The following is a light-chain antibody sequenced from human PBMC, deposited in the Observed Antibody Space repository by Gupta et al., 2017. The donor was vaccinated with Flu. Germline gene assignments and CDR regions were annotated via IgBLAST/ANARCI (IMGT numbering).Light chain of an antibody. J-gene: IGLJ3*02. CDR1: NIGSKS. CDR3: QVWDRSTAHGV. Sequence: SFVLTQPPSVSVAPGKTARITCGGNNIGSKSVHWYQQRPGRAPLMVVSEDSDRPSGIPDRFSGSNSGTTATLTISRVEAGDEADYYCQVWDRSTAHGVFGGGTKLTVL. CDR2: EDS. V-gene: IGLV3-21*03.